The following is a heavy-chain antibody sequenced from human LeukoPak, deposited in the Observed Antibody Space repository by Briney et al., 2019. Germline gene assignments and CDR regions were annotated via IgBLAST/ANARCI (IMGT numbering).Heavy chain of an antibody. D-gene: IGHD3-9*01. CDR3: AKWGDYDVLTGYYVSDY. CDR1: GFTFSNYA. CDR2: ITGSGGNT. J-gene: IGHJ4*02. Sequence: GASLRLSCAASGFTFSNYAMSWVRQAPGKGLEWVSAITGSGGNTCYADSVKGRFTISRDNSKNTVFLQMNSLRAEDTAVYYCAKWGDYDVLTGYYVSDYWGQGTLVTVSS. V-gene: IGHV3-23*01.